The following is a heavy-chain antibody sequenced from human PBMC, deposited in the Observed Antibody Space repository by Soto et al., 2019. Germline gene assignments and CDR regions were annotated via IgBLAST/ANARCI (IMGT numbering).Heavy chain of an antibody. D-gene: IGHD1-26*01. V-gene: IGHV3-53*01. J-gene: IGHJ4*02. CDR2: IYSGGST. CDR3: AKMYSGSSPLQY. CDR1: GFTVSSTN. Sequence: EVQLVESGGGLIQPGGSLRLSCAASGFTVSSTNMSWVRQAPGKGLESVSVIYSGGSTFYADSVKGRSTISKDNSKNTLYLHINSLGAEDTAVYYCAKMYSGSSPLQYWGQGTLVTVSS.